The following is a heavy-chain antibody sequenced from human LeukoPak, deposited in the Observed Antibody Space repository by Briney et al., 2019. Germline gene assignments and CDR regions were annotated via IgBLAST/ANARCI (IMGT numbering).Heavy chain of an antibody. Sequence: PSQTLSLTCTVSGGSISSGGYYWSWIRQHPGKGLEWIGYIYYSGSTYYNPSLKSRVTISVDTSKNQFSLKLSSVTAADTAVYYCARQKSVTTGEFDYWGQGALVTVSS. J-gene: IGHJ4*02. CDR1: GGSISSGGYY. CDR2: IYYSGST. CDR3: ARQKSVTTGEFDY. V-gene: IGHV4-31*03. D-gene: IGHD4-17*01.